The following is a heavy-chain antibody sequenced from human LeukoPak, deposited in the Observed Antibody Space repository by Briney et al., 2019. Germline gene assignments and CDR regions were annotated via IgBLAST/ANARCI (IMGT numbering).Heavy chain of an antibody. CDR3: ARDSPSENGHYYDS. CDR2: ISSGGSTI. CDR1: GFTFSSHW. D-gene: IGHD1-1*01. J-gene: IGHJ4*02. V-gene: IGHV3-48*02. Sequence: GGSLRLSCAASGFTFSSHWMHWVRQAPGKGLEWVSYISSGGSTIYYGDSVKGRFTISRDKAKNSLYLQMTSLRDEDTAVYYCARDSPSENGHYYDSWGQGTLVTVSS.